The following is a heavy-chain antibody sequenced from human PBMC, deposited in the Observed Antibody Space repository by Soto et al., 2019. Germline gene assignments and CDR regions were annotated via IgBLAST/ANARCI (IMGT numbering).Heavy chain of an antibody. J-gene: IGHJ5*02. D-gene: IGHD4-4*01. CDR1: GFTFSSYA. CDR2: ISRGGGST. CDR3: AKGTYSKGFDP. Sequence: HPGGSLRLSCAASGFTFSSYAMSWVRQAPGKGLEWVSVISRGGGSTYYADSVKGRFTISRDNSKNTLYLQVNSLRAEDTAVYYCAKGTYSKGFDPWGQGTLVTVSS. V-gene: IGHV3-23*01.